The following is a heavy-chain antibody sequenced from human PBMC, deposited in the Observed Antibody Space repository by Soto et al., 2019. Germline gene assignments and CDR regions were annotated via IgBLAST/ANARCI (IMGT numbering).Heavy chain of an antibody. CDR3: STKYYDRSGYDKWFHP. CDR2: VRSKADGGTT. CDR1: GFPFGDYA. D-gene: IGHD3-22*01. Sequence: PGGSLRLSCTVSGFPFGDYAMSWFRQAPVRRLEWVGFVRSKADGGTTHYAASVKGRFTISRDDSKSIAYLQMNSLKTEDTAVYYCSTKYYDRSGYDKWFHPWRQGTRVTVAS. V-gene: IGHV3-49*03. J-gene: IGHJ5*02.